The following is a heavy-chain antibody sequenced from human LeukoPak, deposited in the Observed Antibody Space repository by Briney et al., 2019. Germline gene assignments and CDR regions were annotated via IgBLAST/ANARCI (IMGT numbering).Heavy chain of an antibody. CDR3: AKGVAAAASAEYFQR. CDR2: ISGSGGST. V-gene: IGHV3-23*01. J-gene: IGHJ1*01. D-gene: IGHD6-13*01. Sequence: SGGSLRLSCAAPGFTFSSYAMSWVRQAPGKGLEWVSAISGSGGSTYYADSVKGRFTISRDNSKNTLYLQMNSLRAEDTAVYYCAKGVAAAASAEYFQRWGQGTLVTVSS. CDR1: GFTFSSYA.